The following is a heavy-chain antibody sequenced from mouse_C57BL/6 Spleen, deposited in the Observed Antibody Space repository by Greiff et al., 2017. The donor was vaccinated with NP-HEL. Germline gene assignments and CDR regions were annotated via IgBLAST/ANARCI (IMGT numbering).Heavy chain of an antibody. V-gene: IGHV2-3*01. D-gene: IGHD2-3*01. J-gene: IGHJ3*01. Sequence: QVQLKESGPGLVAPSQSLSITCTVSGFSLTSSGVSWVRQPPGKGLEWLGVIWGDGSTHYHSALISRLSISKDNSKCQEFLKLNSLQTGGTATYYCAKGGLLPFAYWGKGTLVTVSA. CDR2: IWGDGST. CDR3: AKGGLLPFAY. CDR1: GFSLTSSG.